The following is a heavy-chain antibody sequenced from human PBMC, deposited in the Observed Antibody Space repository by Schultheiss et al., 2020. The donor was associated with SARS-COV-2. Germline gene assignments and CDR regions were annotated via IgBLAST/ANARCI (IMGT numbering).Heavy chain of an antibody. CDR3: ARDRRGTIFGVVILSYYYYGMDV. CDR2: ISAYNGNT. Sequence: ASVKVSCKASGYTFTSYGISWVRQAPGQGLEWMGWISAYNGNTNYAQKLQGRVTMTTDTSTSTAYMELRSLRSDDTAVYYCARDRRGTIFGVVILSYYYYGMDVWGQGTTVTVSS. V-gene: IGHV1-18*01. CDR1: GYTFTSYG. D-gene: IGHD3-3*01. J-gene: IGHJ6*02.